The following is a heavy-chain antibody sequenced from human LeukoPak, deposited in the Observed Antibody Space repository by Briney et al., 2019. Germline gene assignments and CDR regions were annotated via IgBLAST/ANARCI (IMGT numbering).Heavy chain of an antibody. CDR2: IYYSGST. J-gene: IGHJ6*03. D-gene: IGHD2-15*01. Sequence: SQTLSLTCTVSGGSISSGGYYWSWIRQHPGKGLEWIGYIYYSGSTYYNPSLKSRVTISVDTSKNQFSLKLSSVTAADTAVYYCAREVKGAAPPLGYPYYMDVWGKGTTVTVSS. CDR3: AREVKGAAPPLGYPYYMDV. CDR1: GGSISSGGYY. V-gene: IGHV4-31*03.